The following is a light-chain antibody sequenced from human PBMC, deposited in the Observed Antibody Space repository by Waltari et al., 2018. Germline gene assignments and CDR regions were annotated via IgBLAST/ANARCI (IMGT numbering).Light chain of an antibody. J-gene: IGKJ4*01. CDR3: QQYHSYSLT. V-gene: IGKV1-5*03. CDR2: KAS. CDR1: QSISSW. Sequence: DIQMTQSPSTLSASVGDRVTITCRASQSISSWLAWYQQKPVKAPKLLIYKASTLESGVPSRFSGSGSGTEFTLTISSLQPDDFATYYCQQYHSYSLTFGGGTKVEIK.